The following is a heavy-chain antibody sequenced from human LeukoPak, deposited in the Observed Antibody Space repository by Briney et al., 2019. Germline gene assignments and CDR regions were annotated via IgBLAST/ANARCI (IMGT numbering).Heavy chain of an antibody. D-gene: IGHD6-13*01. CDR2: INPSGGST. CDR1: GYTFTSYY. Sequence: ASVKVSCKASGYTFTSYYMHWVQQAPGQGLEGMGIINPSGGSTSYAQKFQGRVTMTRDMSTSTVYMELSSLSSEDTAVYYCARSPSSSWNYYYYYYMDVWGKGTTVTVSS. J-gene: IGHJ6*03. V-gene: IGHV1-46*01. CDR3: ARSPSSSWNYYYYYYMDV.